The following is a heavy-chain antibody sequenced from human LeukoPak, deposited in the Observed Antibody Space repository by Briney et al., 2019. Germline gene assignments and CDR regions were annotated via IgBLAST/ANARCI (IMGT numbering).Heavy chain of an antibody. Sequence: PGGSLRLSCAASGFTFSSYAMSWVRQAPGKGLEWVSAISGSGGSTYYADSVKGRFTISRDNSKNTLYLQMNSLRAEDTAVYYCVKDRFRTTGTSSMDVWGKGTTVTVSS. CDR2: ISGSGGST. J-gene: IGHJ6*04. CDR1: GFTFSSYA. D-gene: IGHD1-1*01. V-gene: IGHV3-23*01. CDR3: VKDRFRTTGTSSMDV.